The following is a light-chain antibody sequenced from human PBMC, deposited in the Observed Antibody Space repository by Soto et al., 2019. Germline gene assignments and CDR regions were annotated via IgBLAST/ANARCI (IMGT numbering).Light chain of an antibody. V-gene: IGKV1-5*01. CDR2: DAS. Sequence: DIQMTQSPSTLSASVGDRVTITCRASQSISSWLAWYQQKPGKAPKLLIYDASSLESGVPSRFSGSGSGTEFTLTISSLQPDDFATYYCQPYNSYSLPTFGQGTKLEIK. CDR3: QPYNSYSLPT. CDR1: QSISSW. J-gene: IGKJ1*01.